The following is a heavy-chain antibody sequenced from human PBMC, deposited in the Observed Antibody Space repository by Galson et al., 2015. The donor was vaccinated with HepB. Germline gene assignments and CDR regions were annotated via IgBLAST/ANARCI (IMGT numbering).Heavy chain of an antibody. CDR3: ARTSSAYDYVDS. J-gene: IGHJ4*02. CDR1: GYSFSNYW. V-gene: IGHV5-10-1*01. Sequence: QSGAEVKKPGESLRISCTGSGYSFSNYWITWVRQVPGKGLEWMGRIDPTDSYTNYSTSFRGHVTISTDKSISTAYLQWSSLKASDTAIFYCARTSSAYDYVDSWGQGTLVTVSS. D-gene: IGHD5-12*01. CDR2: IDPTDSYT.